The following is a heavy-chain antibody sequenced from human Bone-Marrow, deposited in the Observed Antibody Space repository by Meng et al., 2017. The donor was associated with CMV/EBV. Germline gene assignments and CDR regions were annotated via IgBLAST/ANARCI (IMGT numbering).Heavy chain of an antibody. CDR1: GFTFSSYA. J-gene: IGHJ4*02. D-gene: IGHD3-10*01. CDR3: AKGSGYYYGSGSYLVD. Sequence: GGSLRLSCAASGFTFSSYAMSWVRQAPGKGLEWVSAISGSGGSTYYADSVKGRFTISRDNSKNTLYLQMNSLRAEDTAVYYCAKGSGYYYGSGSYLVDWGPGKLVNVSS. CDR2: ISGSGGST. V-gene: IGHV3-23*01.